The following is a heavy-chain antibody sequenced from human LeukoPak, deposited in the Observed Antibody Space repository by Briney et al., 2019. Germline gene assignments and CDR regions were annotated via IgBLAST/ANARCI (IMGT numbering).Heavy chain of an antibody. J-gene: IGHJ6*03. Sequence: GGSLRLSCAASGFTFSSYAMSCVRQAPGKGLEGVSTLSCSGGSTYHADSVKGQFTIYGDNSKNTLYLQMNRLRAEDTAVYYCAKDGDGYCSSTSCYRGEDYYYYMDVWGKGTTVTVSS. CDR3: AKDGDGYCSSTSCYRGEDYYYYMDV. CDR2: LSCSGGST. D-gene: IGHD2-2*02. CDR1: GFTFSSYA. V-gene: IGHV3-23*01.